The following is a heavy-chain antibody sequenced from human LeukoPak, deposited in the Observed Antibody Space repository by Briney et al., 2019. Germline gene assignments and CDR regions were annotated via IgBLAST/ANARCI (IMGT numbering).Heavy chain of an antibody. V-gene: IGHV4-61*01. Sequence: SETLSLTCTVSAGSVSNGNYYWSWLRQPPGKALEWIGYIYYTGTTYYIPSLEGRVTISVDTSKNQFSLKLSSVTAADTAVYYCASKLQLWAFDYWGQGTLVTVSS. D-gene: IGHD5-18*01. J-gene: IGHJ4*02. CDR1: AGSVSNGNYY. CDR2: IYYTGTT. CDR3: ASKLQLWAFDY.